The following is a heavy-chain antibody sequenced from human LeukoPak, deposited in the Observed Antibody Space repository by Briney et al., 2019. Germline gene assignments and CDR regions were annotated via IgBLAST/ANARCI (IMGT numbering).Heavy chain of an antibody. V-gene: IGHV6-1*01. CDR3: ARRLTQYDCFDP. D-gene: IGHD2-2*01. CDR2: TYYRSTWYN. Sequence: SQTLSLTCAISGDSVSSNSVTWNWIRQSPSRGLEWLGRTYYRSTWYNDYAVSVRGRITVNSDTSKNQFSLHLNSVTPEDTAVYYCARRLTQYDCFDPWGQGILVTVSS. CDR1: GDSVSSNSVT. J-gene: IGHJ5*02.